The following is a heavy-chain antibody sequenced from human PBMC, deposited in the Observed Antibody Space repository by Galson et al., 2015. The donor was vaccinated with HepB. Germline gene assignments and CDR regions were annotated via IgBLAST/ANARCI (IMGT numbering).Heavy chain of an antibody. CDR3: HFGDFQH. CDR1: GLLFGDYA. D-gene: IGHD3-3*01. Sequence: SLRLSCATSGLLFGDYAMDWFRQAPGKGLEWVGFIRSKANGGTRQYAASVKGRFTISRDESKSIAYLQMNSLKTEDTAVYYCHFGDFQHWGQGTLVSVSS. J-gene: IGHJ1*01. V-gene: IGHV3-49*03. CDR2: IRSKANGGTR.